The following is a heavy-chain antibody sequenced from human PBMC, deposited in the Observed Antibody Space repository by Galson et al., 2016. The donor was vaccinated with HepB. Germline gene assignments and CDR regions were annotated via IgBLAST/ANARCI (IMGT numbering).Heavy chain of an antibody. D-gene: IGHD6-25*01. CDR1: GFTFSSFA. V-gene: IGHV3-23*01. Sequence: SLRLSCAASGFTFSSFAMSWVRQAPGKGLEWVSLIFGGGVGTFYADAVKGRFTISRDNSNNTLYLQMNNLKAEDTAVYYCATEQRADFDLWGRGTLVTVSS. CDR2: IFGGGVGT. J-gene: IGHJ2*01. CDR3: ATEQRADFDL.